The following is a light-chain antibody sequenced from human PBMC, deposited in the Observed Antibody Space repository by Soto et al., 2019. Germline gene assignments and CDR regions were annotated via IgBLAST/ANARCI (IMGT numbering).Light chain of an antibody. J-gene: IGKJ5*01. Sequence: DVVMTQTPLSLSGAPGQPASISCKSSQSLLHITGETFLFWYLQKPGQSPQLLIYEVSTRVSGVPDRFSGSVSGTDFTLEISRVETDDVGIYYCMQSTQLPPTFGQGTRLG. V-gene: IGKV2D-29*02. CDR3: MQSTQLPPT. CDR1: QSLLHITGETF. CDR2: EVS.